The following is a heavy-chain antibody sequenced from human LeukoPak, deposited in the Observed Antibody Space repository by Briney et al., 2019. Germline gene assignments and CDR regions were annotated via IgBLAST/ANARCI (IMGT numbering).Heavy chain of an antibody. V-gene: IGHV4-34*01. D-gene: IGHD3-22*01. Sequence: SETLSLTCAVYGGSFSGYYWSWIRQPPGKWLEWIGEINQSGSPNYNPSLKSRITISVDTSKNQFSLKLRSVTAADTAVFYCARVIGDVSGYYVDYWGQGALVTVSS. CDR3: ARVIGDVSGYYVDY. CDR1: GGSFSGYY. CDR2: INQSGSP. J-gene: IGHJ4*02.